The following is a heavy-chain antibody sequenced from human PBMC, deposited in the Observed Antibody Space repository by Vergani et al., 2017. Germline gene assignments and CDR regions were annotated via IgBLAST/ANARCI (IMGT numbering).Heavy chain of an antibody. CDR3: ARTIHYYDSSGYYYFDY. CDR2: IDWDDDK. Sequence: QITLKESGPTLVKPTQTLTLTCTFSGFSLSTSGVGVGWIRQPPGKALEWLARIDWDDDKYYSTSLKTRLTISKDTSKNQVVLTMTNMDPVDTATYYCARTIHYYDSSGYYYFDYWGQGTLVTVSS. CDR1: GFSLSTSGVG. V-gene: IGHV2-70*12. J-gene: IGHJ4*02. D-gene: IGHD3-22*01.